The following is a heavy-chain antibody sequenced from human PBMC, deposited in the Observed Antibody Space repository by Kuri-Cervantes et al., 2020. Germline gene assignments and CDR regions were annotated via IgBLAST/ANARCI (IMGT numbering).Heavy chain of an antibody. CDR2: ISGSGDKT. D-gene: IGHD3-9*01. Sequence: GESLKISCAASGFTFINYAMSWVRQAPGKGLEWVSSISGSGDKTYYADSVKGRFTISRDNSKNTLYLQVNSLRAEDTAVYYCAKGGSYDILTGYRHYYTFNTMDVWGQGTTVTVSS. V-gene: IGHV3-23*01. J-gene: IGHJ6*02. CDR1: GFTFINYA. CDR3: AKGGSYDILTGYRHYYTFNTMDV.